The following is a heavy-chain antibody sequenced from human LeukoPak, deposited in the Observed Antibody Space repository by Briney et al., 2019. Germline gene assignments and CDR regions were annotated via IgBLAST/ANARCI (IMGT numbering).Heavy chain of an antibody. V-gene: IGHV3-21*01. Sequence: GGSLRLSCAASGFTFSSYSLNWVRQAPGKGLEWVSSIRGDSSQIYYADSGKGRFTISRDNAKKSLYLQMNSLRAEDTAVYYCARDDYYDGSYYPDDAFDIWGQGTMVTVSS. D-gene: IGHD3-22*01. CDR3: ARDDYYDGSYYPDDAFDI. J-gene: IGHJ3*02. CDR1: GFTFSSYS. CDR2: IRGDSSQI.